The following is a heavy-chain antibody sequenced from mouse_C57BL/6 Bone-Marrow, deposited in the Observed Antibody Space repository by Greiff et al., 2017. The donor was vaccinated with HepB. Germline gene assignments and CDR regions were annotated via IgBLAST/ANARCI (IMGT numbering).Heavy chain of an antibody. V-gene: IGHV5-4*01. J-gene: IGHJ4*01. CDR3: ARRFTTVVARYYAMDY. CDR1: GFTFTSYA. CDR2: ISDGGSYT. Sequence: EVLLVESGAGLVKPGGSLKLSCAASGFTFTSYAMSWVRQTPEKRLEWVATISDGGSYTYYPDNVKGRFTISRDNAKNNLYLQMSHLKSEDTAMYYCARRFTTVVARYYAMDYWGQGTSVTVSS. D-gene: IGHD1-1*01.